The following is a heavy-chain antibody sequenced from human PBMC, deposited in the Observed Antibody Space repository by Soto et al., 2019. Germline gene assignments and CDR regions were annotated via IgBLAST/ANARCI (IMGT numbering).Heavy chain of an antibody. V-gene: IGHV3-15*01. CDR3: TYSGWGHDAFDI. D-gene: IGHD6-19*01. CDR2: IKSKTDGGTT. J-gene: IGHJ3*02. CDR1: GFTFSNAW. Sequence: EVQLVESGGGLVKPGGSLRLYCAASGFTFSNAWMSWVRQAPGKGLEWVGRIKSKTDGGTTDYAAPVRGRFAISRDDSKNTVYLEMNSLKTEDTAVYYCTYSGWGHDAFDIWGQGTMVTVSS.